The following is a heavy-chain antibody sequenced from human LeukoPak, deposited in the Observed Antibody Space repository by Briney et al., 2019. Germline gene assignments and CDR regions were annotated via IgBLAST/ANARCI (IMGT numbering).Heavy chain of an antibody. J-gene: IGHJ4*02. Sequence: SETLSLTCAVYGGSFSGYYWSWIRQHPGKGLEWIGYIYYSGSTYYNPSLKSRVTISVDTSKNQFSLKLSSVTAADTAVYYCARTLSAMVRGVFLSWGQGTLVTVSS. CDR2: IYYSGST. V-gene: IGHV4-31*11. D-gene: IGHD3-10*01. CDR3: ARTLSAMVRGVFLS. CDR1: GGSFSGYY.